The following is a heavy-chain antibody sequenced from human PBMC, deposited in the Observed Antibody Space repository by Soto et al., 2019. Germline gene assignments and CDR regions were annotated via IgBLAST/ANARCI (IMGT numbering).Heavy chain of an antibody. J-gene: IGHJ4*02. CDR3: ATRGSGTIPFDY. D-gene: IGHD3-10*01. CDR2: ISTYNGNT. CDR1: GYTFISYG. Sequence: QVQLVQSGAEVKKPGASVKVSCKASGYTFISYGIIWVRQAPGQGLEWMGWISTYNGNTNYAQKLQGRVTMTTDTSTSTAYMELRSLRSDDTAMYYCATRGSGTIPFDYWGQGTLVTVSS. V-gene: IGHV1-18*04.